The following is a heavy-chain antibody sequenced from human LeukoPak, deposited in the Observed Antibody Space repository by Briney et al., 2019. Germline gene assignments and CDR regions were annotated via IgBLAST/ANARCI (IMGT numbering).Heavy chain of an antibody. J-gene: IGHJ4*02. Sequence: GGSLRLSCAASGFTFSSYAMHWVRQAPGKGLEYVSAISSNGGGTYYANSVKGRFTISRDNSKNTLYLQMGSLRAEDMAVYYCARGRGYDFWSGYSWGPNYFDYWGQGTLVTVSS. CDR1: GFTFSSYA. V-gene: IGHV3-64*01. CDR2: ISSNGGGT. D-gene: IGHD3-3*01. CDR3: ARGRGYDFWSGYSWGPNYFDY.